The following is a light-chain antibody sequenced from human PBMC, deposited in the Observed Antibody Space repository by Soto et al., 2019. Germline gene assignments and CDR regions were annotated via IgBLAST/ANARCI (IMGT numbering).Light chain of an antibody. Sequence: EIVLTQSPGTLSLSPGERATLSCRASQSVSSFYLAWFQQKPGQAPRPLIYAASTRATGIPDMFSGRGSGTDFTLTISRLEPEDFAVYYCHHYGSSPTFGQGTQVEIK. CDR1: QSVSSFY. V-gene: IGKV3-20*01. CDR3: HHYGSSPT. J-gene: IGKJ1*01. CDR2: AAS.